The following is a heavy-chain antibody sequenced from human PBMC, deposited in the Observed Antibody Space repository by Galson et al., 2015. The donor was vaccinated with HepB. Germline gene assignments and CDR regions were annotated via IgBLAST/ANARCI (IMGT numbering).Heavy chain of an antibody. CDR1: GFTFSSYS. J-gene: IGHJ4*02. CDR2: ISSSSSYI. Sequence: SLRLSCAASGFTFSSYSMNWVRQAPGKGLEWVSSISSSSSYIYYADSAKGRFTISRDNAKNSLYLQMNSLRAEDTAVYYCARGKVGSSWYYWGQGTLVTVSS. D-gene: IGHD6-13*01. CDR3: ARGKVGSSWYY. V-gene: IGHV3-21*01.